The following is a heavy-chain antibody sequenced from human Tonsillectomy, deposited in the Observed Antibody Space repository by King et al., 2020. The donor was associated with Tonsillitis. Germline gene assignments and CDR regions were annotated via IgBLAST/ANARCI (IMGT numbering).Heavy chain of an antibody. CDR1: GGSISSYY. Sequence: QLQESGPGLVKPSETLSLTCTVSGGSISSYYWSWIRQPPGKGLEWIGYIYYSGSTNYNPSLKSRVTISGDTSKNQFSLKLSSVTAADTAVYYCARGLVRDSRIYYFDYWGQGTLVTVSS. V-gene: IGHV4-59*01. CDR2: IYYSGST. J-gene: IGHJ4*02. D-gene: IGHD6-6*01. CDR3: ARGLVRDSRIYYFDY.